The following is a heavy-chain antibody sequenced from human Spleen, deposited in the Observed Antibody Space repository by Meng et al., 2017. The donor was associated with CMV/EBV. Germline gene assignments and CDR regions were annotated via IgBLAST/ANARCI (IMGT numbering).Heavy chain of an antibody. CDR3: AKGRGPALTGGGPSVYFDY. CDR1: FTPET. V-gene: IGHV3-21*04. D-gene: IGHD2-2*01. J-gene: IGHJ4*02. CDR2: SSSSSKDV. Sequence: FTPETINWVRQAPGKGLEWVSSSSSSSKDVYYVDAVRGRLTISRDNAKKSLYLKLSSLSADDTAIYYCAKGRGPALTGGGPSVYFDYWGQGVLVTVSS.